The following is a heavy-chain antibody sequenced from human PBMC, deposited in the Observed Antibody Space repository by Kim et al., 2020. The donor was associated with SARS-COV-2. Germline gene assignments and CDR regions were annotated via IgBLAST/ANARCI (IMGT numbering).Heavy chain of an antibody. V-gene: IGHV4-4*02. CDR2: IYHSGST. Sequence: SETLSLTCAVSGGSISSSNWWSWVRQPPGKGLEGIGEIYHSGSTNYNPSLKSRVTISVDKSKNQFSLKLRSVTAADTAVYYCARGSGTVTTLGYYYGMDVWGQGPTVPVSS. CDR1: GGSISSSNW. J-gene: IGHJ6*02. D-gene: IGHD4-17*01. CDR3: ARGSGTVTTLGYYYGMDV.